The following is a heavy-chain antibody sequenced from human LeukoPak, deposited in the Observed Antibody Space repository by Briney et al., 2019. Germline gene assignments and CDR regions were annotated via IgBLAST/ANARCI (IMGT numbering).Heavy chain of an antibody. J-gene: IGHJ4*02. CDR1: GYSISTGYY. CDR3: ARMGGTTILIDY. V-gene: IGHV4-38-2*01. Sequence: SETLSLTCVVSGYSISTGYYWGWFRQPPGKGLEWIGSTYHSGSTYYNPSLMSRVTISVDTSKNQFSLRLSSVTAADTAVYYCARMGGTTILIDYWGQGTLVTVSS. D-gene: IGHD1/OR15-1a*01. CDR2: TYHSGST.